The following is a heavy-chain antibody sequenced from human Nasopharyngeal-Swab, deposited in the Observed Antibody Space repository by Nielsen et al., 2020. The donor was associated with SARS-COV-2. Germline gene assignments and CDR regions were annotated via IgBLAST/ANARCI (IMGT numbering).Heavy chain of an antibody. CDR3: AGISSRGGYCTNGVCSALDY. D-gene: IGHD2-8*01. J-gene: IGHJ4*02. CDR1: GFTFSSYA. Sequence: GESLKISCAASGFTFSSYAMHWVRQAPGKGLEWVAVISYDGSNKYYADSVKGRFTISRDNSKNTLYLQMNSLRAEDTAVYYCAGISSRGGYCTNGVCSALDYWGQGTLVTVSS. CDR2: ISYDGSNK. V-gene: IGHV3-30-3*01.